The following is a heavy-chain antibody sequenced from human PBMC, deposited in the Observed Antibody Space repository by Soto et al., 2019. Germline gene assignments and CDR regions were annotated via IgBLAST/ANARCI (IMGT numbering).Heavy chain of an antibody. CDR3: ARDYLEQTGYDSAPFDY. Sequence: GGSLRLSCAASGFSFSSHGMHWVRQAPGKGLEWVAAIWFSTSEKYYADAVKGRFTISRDNSEDTLYLQMNSLRAEDTAVYYCARDYLEQTGYDSAPFDYWGQGTLVTVSS. CDR1: GFSFSSHG. D-gene: IGHD5-12*01. J-gene: IGHJ4*02. CDR2: IWFSTSEK. V-gene: IGHV3-33*01.